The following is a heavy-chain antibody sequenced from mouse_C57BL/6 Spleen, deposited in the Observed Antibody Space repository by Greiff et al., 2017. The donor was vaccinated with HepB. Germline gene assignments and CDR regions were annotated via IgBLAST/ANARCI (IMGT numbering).Heavy chain of an antibody. V-gene: IGHV1-50*01. CDR1: GYTFTSYW. CDR3: FYGSSYNY. CDR2: IDPSDSYT. J-gene: IGHJ2*01. D-gene: IGHD1-1*01. Sequence: VKLQQPGAELVKPGASVKLSCKASGYTFTSYWMQWVKQRPGQGLEWIGEIDPSDSYTNYNQKFKGKATLTVDTSSSTAYMQLSSLTSEDSAVYYCFYGSSYNYWGQGTTLTVSS.